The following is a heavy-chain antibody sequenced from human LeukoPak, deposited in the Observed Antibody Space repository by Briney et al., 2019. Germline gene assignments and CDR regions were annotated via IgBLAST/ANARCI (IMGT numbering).Heavy chain of an antibody. J-gene: IGHJ4*02. CDR1: GFTFCTYA. Sequence: GSLRPSRAASGFTFCTYAMSWVRQAPGKGLGWVSAISGSGGSTYYADSVKGRFTISRDNSKNTLYLQMNSLRAEDTALYYCAKVGVRINSGDYWGQGTLVTVSS. V-gene: IGHV3-23*01. CDR2: ISGSGGST. D-gene: IGHD3-10*01. CDR3: AKVGVRINSGDY.